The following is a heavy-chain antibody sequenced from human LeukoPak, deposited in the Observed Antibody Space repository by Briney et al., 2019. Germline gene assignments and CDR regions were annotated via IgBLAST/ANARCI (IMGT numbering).Heavy chain of an antibody. CDR3: ARLDSSSWFFGP. J-gene: IGHJ5*02. Sequence: PSETLSLTCAVSGGSISSNNWWSWVRQPPGKGLDWIGEIHHSGNTNYNPSLKSRVTISVGTSKNQFSLKLSSVTAADTAVHYCARLDSSSWFFGPWGQGTLVTVSS. CDR2: IHHSGNT. CDR1: GGSISSNNW. D-gene: IGHD6-13*01. V-gene: IGHV4-4*02.